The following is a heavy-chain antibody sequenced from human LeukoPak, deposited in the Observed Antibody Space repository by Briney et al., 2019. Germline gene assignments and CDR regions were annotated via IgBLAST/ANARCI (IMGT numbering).Heavy chain of an antibody. CDR1: GGSISSGHYY. J-gene: IGHJ4*02. CDR3: ASATHYYGSGNYYSRLDY. D-gene: IGHD3-10*01. Sequence: SETLSLTCTVSGGSISSGHYYWSWIRQPAGKGLEWIGRIYTSGSTNYNPSLKSRVTISVDTSNNQFSLTLSSVTAADTAVYYCASATHYYGSGNYYSRLDYWGQGTLVTVSS. CDR2: IYTSGST. V-gene: IGHV4-61*02.